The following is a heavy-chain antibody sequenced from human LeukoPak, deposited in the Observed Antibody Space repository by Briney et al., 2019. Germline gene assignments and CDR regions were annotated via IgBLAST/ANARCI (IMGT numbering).Heavy chain of an antibody. CDR3: ARDQDGGKYYYESSGYSH. Sequence: PGESLRLSCAASGFTFSSYGLNWVRQAPGKGLEWDSTISSGGHIYYEDSVKGRFTISRDNAKNSLYLQMNSLRAEDTAVYYCARDQDGGKYYYESSGYSHWGQGILVTVSS. J-gene: IGHJ4*02. V-gene: IGHV3-21*01. CDR1: GFTFSSYG. CDR2: ISSGGHI. D-gene: IGHD3-22*01.